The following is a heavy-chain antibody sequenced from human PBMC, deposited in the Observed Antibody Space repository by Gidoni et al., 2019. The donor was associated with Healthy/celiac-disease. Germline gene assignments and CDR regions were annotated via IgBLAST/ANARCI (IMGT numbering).Heavy chain of an antibody. J-gene: IGHJ4*02. CDR3: ARGGSTMVPGGGYFDY. D-gene: IGHD3-10*01. CDR1: GYSISSGYY. V-gene: IGHV4-38-2*01. Sequence: TCAVSGYSISSGYYWGWIRHPPGKGLEWIGSIYHSGSTYYNPSLKSRVTISVDTSKNQFSLKLSSVTAADTAVYYCARGGSTMVPGGGYFDYWGQGTLVTVSS. CDR2: IYHSGST.